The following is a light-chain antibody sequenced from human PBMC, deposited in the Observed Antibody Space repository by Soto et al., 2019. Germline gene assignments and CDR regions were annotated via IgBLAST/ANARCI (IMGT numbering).Light chain of an antibody. CDR2: AAS. CDR3: QKTYSSPQK. Sequence: DIQMTHSPSTLSASVLYIVSITFRASQSISSWLAWYQQKPGKAPELLIFAASDLQSGVPSRFSGSGSGTDFTLTISSLQPEDFATYYCQKTYSSPQKFGQGTKVDIK. CDR1: QSISSW. V-gene: IGKV1-39*01. J-gene: IGKJ1*01.